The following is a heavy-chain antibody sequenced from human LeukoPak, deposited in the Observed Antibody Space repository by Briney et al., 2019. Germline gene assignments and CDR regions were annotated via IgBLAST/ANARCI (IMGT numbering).Heavy chain of an antibody. Sequence: GGSLRLSCAASGFTFSSYSMNWVRQAPGKGLEWVSAISGSGGSTYYADSVKGRFTISRDNSKNTLYLQMNSLRAEDTAVYYCAKEVGATPYYFDYWGQGTLVTVSS. V-gene: IGHV3-23*01. CDR2: ISGSGGST. CDR1: GFTFSSYS. D-gene: IGHD1-26*01. J-gene: IGHJ4*02. CDR3: AKEVGATPYYFDY.